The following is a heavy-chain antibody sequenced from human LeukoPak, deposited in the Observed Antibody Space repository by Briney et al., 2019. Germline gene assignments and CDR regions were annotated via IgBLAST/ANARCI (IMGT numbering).Heavy chain of an antibody. CDR2: ISYDGSNK. D-gene: IGHD6-6*01. V-gene: IGHV3-30*04. CDR3: ASQKYSSSSSYYYYYMDV. J-gene: IGHJ6*03. CDR1: GFTFSSYA. Sequence: GGSLRLSCAASGFTFSSYAMHWVRQAPGKGLEWVAVISYDGSNKYYADSVKGRFTISRDNSKNTLYLQMNSLRAEDTAVYYCASQKYSSSSSYYYYYMDVWGKGTTVTVSS.